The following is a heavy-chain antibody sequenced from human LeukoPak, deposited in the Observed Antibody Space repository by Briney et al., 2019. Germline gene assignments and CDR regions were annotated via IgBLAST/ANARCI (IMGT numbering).Heavy chain of an antibody. J-gene: IGHJ4*02. CDR3: ARGLRYFDWLTDY. CDR1: GGSISSSTYY. Sequence: PSETLSLTCTVSGGSISSSTYYWCWIRQPPGKGLEWIGSIYYSGSTYYNPSLKSRVTISVDTSKNQFSLKLSSVTAADTAVYYCARGLRYFDWLTDYWGQGTLVTVSS. D-gene: IGHD3-9*01. CDR2: IYYSGST. V-gene: IGHV4-39*01.